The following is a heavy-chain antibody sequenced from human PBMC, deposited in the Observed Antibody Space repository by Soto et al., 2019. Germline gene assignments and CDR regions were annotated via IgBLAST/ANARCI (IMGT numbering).Heavy chain of an antibody. CDR3: ARGSSIAGLYYGMDV. CDR1: GGSISSGGYY. Sequence: QVQLQESGPGLVKPSQTLSLTCTVSGGSISSGGYYWTWIRQHPGKGLEWIGYNYYSGITYYNPSLKSRVTISLDTSKKQSSLRLSSVTSAATAVYYCARGSSIAGLYYGMDVWGQGTTVTVSS. D-gene: IGHD6-6*01. CDR2: NYYSGIT. J-gene: IGHJ6*02. V-gene: IGHV4-31*03.